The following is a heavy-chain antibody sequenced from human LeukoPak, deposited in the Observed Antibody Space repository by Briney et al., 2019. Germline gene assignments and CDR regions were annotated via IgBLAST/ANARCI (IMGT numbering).Heavy chain of an antibody. CDR2: IGSSGDT. V-gene: IGHV3-13*01. CDR3: ARAGRYYHGSGSLGSYYSYGMDV. D-gene: IGHD3-10*01. J-gene: IGHJ6*02. CDR1: GFTFNSYD. Sequence: PGGSLRLSCAASGFTFNSYDMHWVRQATGKDLEWVSSIGSSGDTYYPGSVKGRFTISRESAKNSLYLQMTSLRAGDTAVYYCARAGRYYHGSGSLGSYYSYGMDVWGQGTTVTVSS.